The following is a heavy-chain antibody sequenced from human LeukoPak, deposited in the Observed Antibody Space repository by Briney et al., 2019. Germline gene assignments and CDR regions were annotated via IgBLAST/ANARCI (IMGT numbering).Heavy chain of an antibody. CDR2: IYYSGST. V-gene: IGHV4-59*08. J-gene: IGHJ4*02. CDR1: GGSISSYH. D-gene: IGHD1-26*01. CDR3: ARGPSWELLWS. Sequence: SETLSLTCTVSGGSISSYHWSWIRQPPGKGLEWIGYIYYSGSTNYNPSLKSRVTISVDTSKNQFSLKLSSVTAADTAVYYCARGPSWELLWSWGQGTLVTVSS.